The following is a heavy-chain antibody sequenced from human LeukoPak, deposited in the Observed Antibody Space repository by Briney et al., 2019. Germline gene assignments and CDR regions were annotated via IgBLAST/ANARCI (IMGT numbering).Heavy chain of an antibody. CDR3: ARRRRALRSGYDFNY. CDR2: MNPYSGNT. CDR1: GYTFTSYD. Sequence: ASVKVSCKASGYTFTSYDINWVRQATGQGLEWMGWMNPYSGNTGYAQKFQARVAMTTNTYISTAYMELSSLRSEVTDVYYCARRRRALRSGYDFNYWGQGTLVTVSS. V-gene: IGHV1-8*01. D-gene: IGHD5-12*01. J-gene: IGHJ4*02.